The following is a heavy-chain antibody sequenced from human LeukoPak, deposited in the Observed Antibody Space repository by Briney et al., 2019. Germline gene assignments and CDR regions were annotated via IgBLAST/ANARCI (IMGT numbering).Heavy chain of an antibody. CDR3: ARRYCSGGSCYSAYAFDI. D-gene: IGHD2-15*01. J-gene: IGHJ3*02. CDR2: IYPGDSDT. Sequence: GESLKISCKGSGYSFTSYWIGWVRQMPGKGLEWMGIIYPGDSDTTYSPSFQGQVTISADKSISTAYLQWSSLKASDTAMYYCARRYCSGGSCYSAYAFDIWGQGTMVTVSS. V-gene: IGHV5-51*01. CDR1: GYSFTSYW.